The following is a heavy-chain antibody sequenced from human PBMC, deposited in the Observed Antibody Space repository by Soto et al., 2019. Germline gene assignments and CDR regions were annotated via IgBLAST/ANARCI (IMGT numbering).Heavy chain of an antibody. CDR3: ARVRVRFLEWLGSEG. CDR2: IIPIFGTA. V-gene: IGHV1-69*12. D-gene: IGHD3-3*01. CDR1: GGTFSSYA. Sequence: QVQLVQSGAEVKKPGSSVKVSCKASGGTFSSYAFSWVRQAPGQGLEWMGGIIPIFGTANYAQKFQGRVTIXADESTGTAYMELSSLRSEDTAVYYCARVRVRFLEWLGSEGWGQGTLVTVSS. J-gene: IGHJ4*02.